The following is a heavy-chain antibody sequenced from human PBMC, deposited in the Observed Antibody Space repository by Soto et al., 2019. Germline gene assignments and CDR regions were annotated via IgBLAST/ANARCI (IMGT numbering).Heavy chain of an antibody. D-gene: IGHD5-18*01. V-gene: IGHV3-33*01. J-gene: IGHJ6*02. CDR3: ARDGPGDTAMVIYYYYYGMDV. CDR1: GFTFSSYG. Sequence: GGSLRLSCAAYGFTFSSYGMHWVRQAPGKGLEWVAVIWYDGSNKYYADSVKGRFTISRDNSKNTLYLQMNSLRAEDTAVYYCARDGPGDTAMVIYYYYYGMDVRGQGITVTVSS. CDR2: IWYDGSNK.